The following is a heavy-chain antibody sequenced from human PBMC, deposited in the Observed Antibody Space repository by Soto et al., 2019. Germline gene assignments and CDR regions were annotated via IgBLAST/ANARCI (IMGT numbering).Heavy chain of an antibody. CDR2: IYPGDSDT. D-gene: IGHD1-26*01. Sequence: GESLKISCKATGYTFTNYWIGWVRQMLGKDLEWTGIIYPGDSDTRYSPSFQGQVTISADKSISTPYLQWSSLKASDTAMYYCATGFPLRAYNRLVTWGQATLVTVA. J-gene: IGHJ5*02. CDR1: GYTFTNYW. V-gene: IGHV5-51*01. CDR3: ATGFPLRAYNRLVT.